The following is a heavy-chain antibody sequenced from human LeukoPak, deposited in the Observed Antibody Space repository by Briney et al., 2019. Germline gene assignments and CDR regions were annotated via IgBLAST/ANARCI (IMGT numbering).Heavy chain of an antibody. CDR1: GVTFGGSG. D-gene: IGHD6-19*01. CDR2: IRYDGSDK. V-gene: IGHV3-30*02. J-gene: IGHJ4*02. CDR3: AKSIPTIAVAVSTRQ. Sequence: PGGSLRLSCAASGVTFGGSGMHWVRQAPGKGLEWGAFIRYDGSDKHYADSVKGRFTISRDNSKNTLYLQMNSLRAEDTAVYYCAKSIPTIAVAVSTRQWGQGTLVTVSS.